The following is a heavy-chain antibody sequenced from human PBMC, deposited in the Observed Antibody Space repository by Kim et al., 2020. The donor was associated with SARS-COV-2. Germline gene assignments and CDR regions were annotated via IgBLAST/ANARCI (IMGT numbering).Heavy chain of an antibody. CDR1: GFAFSHYG. Sequence: GGSLRLSCAASGFAFSHYGMHWVRHAPGKGLEWVAVISHDGSSKYYAESVKGRFTVSRDNPKKTMFLQLNSLKPDDTAVYYCAKEGDGNSAADHWGQGTQVTVSS. V-gene: IGHV3-30*18. J-gene: IGHJ4*02. D-gene: IGHD2-15*01. CDR2: ISHDGSSK. CDR3: AKEGDGNSAADH.